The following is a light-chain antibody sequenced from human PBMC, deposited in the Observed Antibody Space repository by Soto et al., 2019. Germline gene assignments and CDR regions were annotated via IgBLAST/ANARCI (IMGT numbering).Light chain of an antibody. V-gene: IGKV1-39*01. J-gene: IGKJ5*01. CDR3: QQSYSTTIT. CDR1: QNINNY. Sequence: DIQMTQSPSSLSASEGDRVTITCQASQNINNYLNWYQQKPGRAPKLLIYDASNLQSGVPSRFSGSGSGTDFTLTISSLQPEDFATYYCQQSYSTTITFGQGTRLEI. CDR2: DAS.